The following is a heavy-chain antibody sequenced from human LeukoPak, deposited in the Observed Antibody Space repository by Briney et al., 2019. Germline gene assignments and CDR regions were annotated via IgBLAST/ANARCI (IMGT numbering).Heavy chain of an antibody. CDR1: GDSVSSNSAA. CDR3: AREQSSGWYRFVGWFDP. V-gene: IGHV6-1*01. D-gene: IGHD6-19*01. Sequence: SQTLSLTCAISGDSVSSNSAAWNWIRQSPSRGPEWLGRTYYRSKWYSDYAVSVKSRITINPDTSKNQFSLQLNSVTPEDTAVYYCAREQSSGWYRFVGWFDPWGQGTLVTVSS. J-gene: IGHJ5*02. CDR2: TYYRSKWYS.